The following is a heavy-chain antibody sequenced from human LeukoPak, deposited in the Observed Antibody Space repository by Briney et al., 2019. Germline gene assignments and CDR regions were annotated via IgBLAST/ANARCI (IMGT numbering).Heavy chain of an antibody. V-gene: IGHV4-38-2*01. Sequence: SETLSLTCAVSGYSISSGYYWGWIWQPPGKGLEWIGSIYHSGSTYYNPSLKSRVTISIDTSKNQFSLKLNSVTAADTAVYYCARHLRETTTGFDPWGQGTLVTVSS. CDR2: IYHSGST. CDR3: ARHLRETTTGFDP. J-gene: IGHJ5*02. CDR1: GYSISSGYY. D-gene: IGHD1-1*01.